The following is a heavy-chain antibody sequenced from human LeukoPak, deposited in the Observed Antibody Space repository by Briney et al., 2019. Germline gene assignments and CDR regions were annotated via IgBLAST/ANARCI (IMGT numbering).Heavy chain of an antibody. Sequence: GGSLRLSCAASGFTFNNAWMSWVRQAPGEGGEWVGRIKSKTEGGTTDYAAPVKGRFTISRDDSKNTLFLQMNSLKTGDTAVYYCTTPFPRYYDSSGYCHWAQGTLVTVSS. CDR2: IKSKTEGGTT. CDR3: TTPFPRYYDSSGYCH. V-gene: IGHV3-15*01. D-gene: IGHD3-22*01. J-gene: IGHJ4*02. CDR1: GFTFNNAW.